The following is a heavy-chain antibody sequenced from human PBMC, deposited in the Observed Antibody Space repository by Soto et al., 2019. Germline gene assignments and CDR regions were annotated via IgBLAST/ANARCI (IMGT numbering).Heavy chain of an antibody. D-gene: IGHD2-2*01. Sequence: PGESLKISCKGSGYSFTSYWISWVRQMPGKGLEWMGRIDPSDSYTNYSPSFQGHVTISADKSISTAYLQWSSLKASDTAMYYCARHHCSSTSCYVGGDAFDIWGQGTMATVSS. J-gene: IGHJ3*02. CDR3: ARHHCSSTSCYVGGDAFDI. V-gene: IGHV5-10-1*01. CDR2: IDPSDSYT. CDR1: GYSFTSYW.